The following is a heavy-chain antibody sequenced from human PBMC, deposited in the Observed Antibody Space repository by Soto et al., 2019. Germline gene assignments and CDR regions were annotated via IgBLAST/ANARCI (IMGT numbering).Heavy chain of an antibody. V-gene: IGHV3-23*01. CDR2: ISGSDGKT. D-gene: IGHD3-3*01. CDR1: GVSFGSYA. Sequence: PXGSLRLSCLASGVSFGSYALTWVRQAPGKGLEWVSTISGSDGKTFYADAVKGRFSISRDISQSTLYLQMNSLRADDTAIYYCARWSYLDYWGQGTRVTVSS. CDR3: ARWSYLDY. J-gene: IGHJ4*02.